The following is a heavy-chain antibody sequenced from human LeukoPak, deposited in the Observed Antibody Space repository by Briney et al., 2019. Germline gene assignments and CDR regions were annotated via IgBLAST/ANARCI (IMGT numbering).Heavy chain of an antibody. V-gene: IGHV3-20*04. CDR1: GFTFDDYG. J-gene: IGHJ6*03. CDR2: INWNGGST. Sequence: GGSLRLSCAASGFTFDDYGLSWVRQAPGKGLEWVSTINWNGGSTGYADSVKGRFTISRDNAKNSLYLQMNSLRAEDTAVYYAVTPYYMDVWGKGTTVTVSS. D-gene: IGHD4-11*01. CDR3: VTPYYMDV.